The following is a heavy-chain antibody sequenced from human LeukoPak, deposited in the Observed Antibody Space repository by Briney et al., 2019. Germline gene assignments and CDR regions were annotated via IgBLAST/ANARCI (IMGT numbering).Heavy chain of an antibody. Sequence: GESLKISCRGSGYSFTTYWIGWVRQMPGKGLEWMGIIYPGDSDTRYSPSFQGQVTISADKSISTAYLQWSSLKASDTAMYYCARRSYYYDSSGYYYVPSLYAFDIWGQGTMVTVSS. CDR1: GYSFTTYW. J-gene: IGHJ3*02. CDR3: ARRSYYYDSSGYYYVPSLYAFDI. CDR2: IYPGDSDT. D-gene: IGHD3-22*01. V-gene: IGHV5-51*01.